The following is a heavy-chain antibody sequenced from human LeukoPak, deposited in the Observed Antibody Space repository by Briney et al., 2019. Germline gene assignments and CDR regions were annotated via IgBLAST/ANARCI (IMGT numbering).Heavy chain of an antibody. CDR1: GFTFSSYG. CDR3: AKERDTAMVTIDY. D-gene: IGHD5-18*01. CDR2: IRYDGSNK. J-gene: IGHJ4*02. V-gene: IGHV3-30*02. Sequence: SGGSLRLSCAASGFTFSSYGMHWVRQAPGKGLEWAAFIRYDGSNKYYADSVKGRFTISRDNSKNTLYLQMNSLRAEDTAVYYCAKERDTAMVTIDYWGQGTLVTVSS.